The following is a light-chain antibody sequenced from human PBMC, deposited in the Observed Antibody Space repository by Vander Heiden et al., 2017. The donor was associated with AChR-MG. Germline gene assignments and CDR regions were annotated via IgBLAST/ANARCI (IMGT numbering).Light chain of an antibody. CDR3: QQYKSDYT. Sequence: DIKMPQSPSTQSASVGDRVTITCRASQSISTWLAWYQQKPGKAPDLLIDKASSLFSGVPSRFSGSGSGTEFTLTISSLQPDDFATYYCQQYKSDYTFGQGTKLEIK. J-gene: IGKJ2*01. V-gene: IGKV1-5*03. CDR2: KAS. CDR1: QSISTW.